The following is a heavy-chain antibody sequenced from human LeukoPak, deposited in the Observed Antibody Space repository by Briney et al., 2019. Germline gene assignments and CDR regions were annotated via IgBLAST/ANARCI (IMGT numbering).Heavy chain of an antibody. Sequence: GESLKISCNSSRNSFNKNWIGWVRQMPGKGLDWMAIIYPSDSDTKYSPSFQGRVTVSADESIDTAYLQWTSLRASDTAMYYCATSAPDTGSDPFDSWGQGTLVIVSS. CDR1: RNSFNKNW. CDR2: IYPSDSDT. V-gene: IGHV5-51*01. J-gene: IGHJ4*02. CDR3: ATSAPDTGSDPFDS. D-gene: IGHD5-12*01.